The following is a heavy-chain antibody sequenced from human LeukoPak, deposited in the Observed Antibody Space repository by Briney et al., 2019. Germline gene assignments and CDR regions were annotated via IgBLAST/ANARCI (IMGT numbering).Heavy chain of an antibody. V-gene: IGHV3-23*01. CDR1: GFTFSNYA. J-gene: IGHJ4*02. Sequence: PGGSLRLSCAASGFTFSNYAMTWVRQAPGRGLEWVSIISGGGSRTYHIDSVKGRFTISRDNAKNTLYLQMASLRAEDTAVYYCSRGNYFDYWGQGALVTVSS. CDR2: ISGGGSRT. CDR3: SRGNYFDY.